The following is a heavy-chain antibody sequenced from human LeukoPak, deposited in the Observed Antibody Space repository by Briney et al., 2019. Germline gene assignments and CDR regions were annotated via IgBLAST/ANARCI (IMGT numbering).Heavy chain of an antibody. CDR3: ARQGYGASWYHLDY. CDR2: IYTTGTT. V-gene: IGHV4-4*07. Sequence: SDTLSLTCTVSGGSINSYFWGWVRQPAGKGLEWIGRIYTTGTTHFDPSLRSRLTMSVDTSKNLFPLNLSSVTAADTAVYYCARQGYGASWYHLDYWGRGTLVTVSS. J-gene: IGHJ4*02. D-gene: IGHD6-13*01. CDR1: GGSINSYF.